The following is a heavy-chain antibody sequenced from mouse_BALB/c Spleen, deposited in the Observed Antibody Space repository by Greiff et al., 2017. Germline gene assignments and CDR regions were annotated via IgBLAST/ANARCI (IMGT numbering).Heavy chain of an antibody. J-gene: IGHJ3*01. V-gene: IGHV2-9*02. CDR2: IWAGGST. Sequence: VHLVESGPGLVAPSQSLSITCTVSGFSLTSYGVHWVRQPPGKGLEWLGVIWAGGSTNYNSALMSRLSISKDNSKSQVFLKMNSLQTDDTAMYYCARENGSPWFAYWGQGTLVTVSA. CDR3: ARENGSPWFAY. D-gene: IGHD1-1*01. CDR1: GFSLTSYG.